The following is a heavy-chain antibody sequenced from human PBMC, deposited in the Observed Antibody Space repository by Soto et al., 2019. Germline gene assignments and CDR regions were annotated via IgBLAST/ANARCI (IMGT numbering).Heavy chain of an antibody. CDR3: AKDRGGDCPDNSCYFGADY. V-gene: IGHV3-30*18. CDR2: ISHDGNTH. Sequence: VQMVESGGGVVQPGKSLRLSCETSGFTFKFYGMHWVRQAPGKGLECVAVISHDGNTHYYADSVKGRFTISRDNSKNTRYVLMNSLRLDDSSTYYCAKDRGGDCPDNSCYFGADYWGQGALVTVSS. CDR1: GFTFKFYG. J-gene: IGHJ4*02. D-gene: IGHD2-2*01.